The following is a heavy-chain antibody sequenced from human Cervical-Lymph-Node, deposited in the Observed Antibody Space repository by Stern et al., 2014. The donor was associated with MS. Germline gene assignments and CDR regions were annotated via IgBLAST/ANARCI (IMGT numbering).Heavy chain of an antibody. V-gene: IGHV3-21*01. CDR2: ISQRGDTI. CDR1: GFNFRTSS. Sequence: EAQLLDSGGGLVTPGGSLRLSCAASGFNFRTSSMNWVRQAPGKGLEWVSFISQRGDTIKDADTVKGRFTISRDNAKNSLYLQLNSLRVEDTAVYFCASTDGWFDRWGQGTLVTVSS. D-gene: IGHD5-24*01. J-gene: IGHJ5*02. CDR3: ASTDGWFDR.